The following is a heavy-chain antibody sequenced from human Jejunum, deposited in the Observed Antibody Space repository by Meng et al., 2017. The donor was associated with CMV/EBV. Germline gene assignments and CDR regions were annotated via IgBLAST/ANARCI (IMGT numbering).Heavy chain of an antibody. CDR3: VRGRCTRTSCYKGAFDF. Sequence: DSISNLNWWSWVRQSPGQGLEWLGEKSPTESSHYNPSLKSQVTISVDRSKNQFSLKLTSVTAADTAVYYCVRGRCTRTSCYKGAFDFWSQGTLVTVSS. CDR1: DSISNLNW. V-gene: IGHV4-4*02. D-gene: IGHD2-2*02. CDR2: KSPTESS. J-gene: IGHJ4*02.